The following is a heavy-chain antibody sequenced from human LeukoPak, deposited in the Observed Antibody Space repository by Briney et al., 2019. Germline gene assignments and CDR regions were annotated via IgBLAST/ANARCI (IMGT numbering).Heavy chain of an antibody. CDR3: AASTEGLQVDY. V-gene: IGHV4-4*07. Sequence: SETLSLTCTASGGSISNYYWSWIRQPAGEGLEWIGRMYASGSTSYNPSLKSRVTMSGDTSKNQFSLKLSSVTAADTAVYYCAASTEGLQVDYWGQGTLVTVSS. CDR2: MYASGST. D-gene: IGHD5-24*01. CDR1: GGSISNYY. J-gene: IGHJ4*02.